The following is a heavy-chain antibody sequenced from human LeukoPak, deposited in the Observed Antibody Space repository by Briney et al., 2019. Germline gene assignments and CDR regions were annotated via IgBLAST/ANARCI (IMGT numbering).Heavy chain of an antibody. D-gene: IGHD3-22*01. V-gene: IGHV4-31*03. Sequence: SQTLSLTCTVSGGSISSGGYYWSWIRQHPGKGLEWIGYIYYSGSTYYNPSLKSRVTISVDTSKNQFSLRLSSVTAADTAVYYCARGSYDSSGYYVDAFDIWGQGTMVTVSS. J-gene: IGHJ3*02. CDR1: GGSISSGGYY. CDR2: IYYSGST. CDR3: ARGSYDSSGYYVDAFDI.